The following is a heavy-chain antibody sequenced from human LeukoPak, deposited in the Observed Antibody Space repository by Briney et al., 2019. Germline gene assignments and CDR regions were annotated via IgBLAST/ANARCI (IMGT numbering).Heavy chain of an antibody. CDR3: ATGPNLGDGFLCES. Sequence: GGSLRLSCAASGFTFHSYGLSWVRQAPGEGLKWVSAISGPGGDTYYADSVKGRFTVFRDTSENILYLQMNSPRVEDTAVYYCATGPNLGDGFLCESWGPGTLVTVSS. CDR2: ISGPGGDT. CDR1: GFTFHSYG. V-gene: IGHV3-23*01. J-gene: IGHJ5*02. D-gene: IGHD5-24*01.